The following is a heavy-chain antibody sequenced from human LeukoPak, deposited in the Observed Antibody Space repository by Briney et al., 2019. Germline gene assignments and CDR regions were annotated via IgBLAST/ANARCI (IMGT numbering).Heavy chain of an antibody. Sequence: PGGSLRLSCAASGFTVSSNHMSWVRQAPGKGLEWVSVIYSGGSTYYADSVKGRFTISRDNSKNTLYLQMNSLRAEDTAVYYCARDIGSQYSSSENAFDIWGQGTMVTVSS. D-gene: IGHD6-13*01. CDR1: GFTVSSNH. J-gene: IGHJ3*02. CDR2: IYSGGST. CDR3: ARDIGSQYSSSENAFDI. V-gene: IGHV3-53*01.